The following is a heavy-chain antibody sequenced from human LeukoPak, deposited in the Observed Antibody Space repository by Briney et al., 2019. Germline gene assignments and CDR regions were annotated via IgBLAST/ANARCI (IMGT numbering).Heavy chain of an antibody. CDR3: ARVDANWGVVDY. J-gene: IGHJ4*02. CDR2: FHYSGTT. Sequence: SETLSLTCGVSGGSISGTNWWSWIRQPPGKGLEWIGYFHYSGTTNYNPSLKSRVTISLDTSKNQFSLKLSSVTAADTAVYYCARVDANWGVVDYWGQGTLVTVSS. D-gene: IGHD7-27*01. CDR1: GGSISGTNW. V-gene: IGHV4-59*01.